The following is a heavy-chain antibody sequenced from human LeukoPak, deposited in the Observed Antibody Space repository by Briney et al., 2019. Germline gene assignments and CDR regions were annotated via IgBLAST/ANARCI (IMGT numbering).Heavy chain of an antibody. J-gene: IGHJ5*02. CDR3: ATVLAAAGRSEYNWFDP. CDR2: FDPEDGET. Sequence: ASVKVSCKVSGYTLTELSMHWVRQAPGKGLEWMGGFDPEDGETIYAQKFQGRVTMTEDTSTDTAYMEPSSLRSEDTAVYYCATVLAAAGRSEYNWFDPWGQGTLVTVSS. D-gene: IGHD6-13*01. CDR1: GYTLTELS. V-gene: IGHV1-24*01.